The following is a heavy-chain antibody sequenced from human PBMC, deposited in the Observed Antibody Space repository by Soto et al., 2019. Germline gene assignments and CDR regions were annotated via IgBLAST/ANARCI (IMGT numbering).Heavy chain of an antibody. Sequence: QVQLVESGGGVVQPGRSLTLSCAVSGFTFTSMHWVRQAPGKGLEWVAIISYDGNNKYYLDSVKGRFTISRDNTKNTLYLQMISLRAEDAAVYYCTKDGVAGYGMDVWGQGTTVTVSS. D-gene: IGHD2-15*01. CDR1: GFTFTS. CDR3: TKDGVAGYGMDV. V-gene: IGHV3-30*18. J-gene: IGHJ6*02. CDR2: ISYDGNNK.